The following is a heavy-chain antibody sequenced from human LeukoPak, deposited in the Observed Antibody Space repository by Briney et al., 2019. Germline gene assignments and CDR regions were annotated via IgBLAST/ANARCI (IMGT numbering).Heavy chain of an antibody. V-gene: IGHV5-51*01. J-gene: IGHJ6*03. Sequence: GESLKISCKASGYSFRSFWIGWVRQMPGKGLEWMGVIDPDDSETRYSPSFQGQVTISADKSINTAYLEWSSLKASDTAIYYCARQGAAGKYYYYYMDVWGKGTTVTVSS. D-gene: IGHD6-13*01. CDR3: ARQGAAGKYYYYYMDV. CDR1: GYSFRSFW. CDR2: IDPDDSET.